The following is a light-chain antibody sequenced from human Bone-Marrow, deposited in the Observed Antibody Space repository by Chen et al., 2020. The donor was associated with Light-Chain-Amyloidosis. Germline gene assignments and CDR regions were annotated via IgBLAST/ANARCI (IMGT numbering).Light chain of an antibody. Sequence: SYERTQPPSASVAPGQRSRITCSGDDLPTKYAYWYQQKPGQAPVLVIHRDTERPSGISERFPGSSSGTTATLTISGVQAEDEADYHCQSADSSGTYEVIFGGGTKLTVL. J-gene: IGLJ2*01. CDR1: DLPTKY. CDR3: QSADSSGTYEVI. V-gene: IGLV3-25*03. CDR2: RDT.